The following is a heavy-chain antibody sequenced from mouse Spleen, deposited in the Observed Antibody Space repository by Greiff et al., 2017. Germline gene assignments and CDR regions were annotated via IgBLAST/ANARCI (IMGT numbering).Heavy chain of an antibody. V-gene: IGHV1-18*01. Sequence: VQLKQSGPELVKPGASVKIPCKASGYTFTDYNMDWVKQSHGKSLEWIGDINPNNGGTIYNQKFKGKATLTVDKSSSTAYMELRSLTSEDTAVYYCARERNWDGGFAYWGQGTLVTVSA. CDR1: GYTFTDYN. D-gene: IGHD4-1*01. CDR3: ARERNWDGGFAY. J-gene: IGHJ3*01. CDR2: INPNNGGT.